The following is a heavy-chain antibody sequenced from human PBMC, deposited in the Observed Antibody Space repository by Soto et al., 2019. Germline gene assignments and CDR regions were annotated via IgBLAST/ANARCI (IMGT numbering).Heavy chain of an antibody. CDR3: AREGVAPYYYYGMDI. V-gene: IGHV1-3*04. CDR1: GYTFTSYA. Sequence: ASVKVSCKASGYTFTSYAIHWVRQAPGQRLEWMGWINSGNGNTNYAQKFQGRVTITTDTSTSTAYMELRSLRSDDTAVYYCAREGVAPYYYYGMDIWGQGTPVTVSS. D-gene: IGHD5-12*01. CDR2: INSGNGNT. J-gene: IGHJ6*02.